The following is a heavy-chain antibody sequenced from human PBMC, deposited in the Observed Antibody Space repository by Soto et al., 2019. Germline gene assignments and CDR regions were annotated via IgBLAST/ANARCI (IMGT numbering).Heavy chain of an antibody. D-gene: IGHD2-15*01. CDR1: GFTFSNYA. J-gene: IGHJ4*02. Sequence: AGGSLRLSCAASGFTFSNYAMTWVRQAPGKGLEWVSGLNGSGGSTSSADSVKGRFAISRDSSKNTLYLQMNSLRDGDTAVYYCGRGFSAGRGSPPRYSGPGTLCAVSS. CDR2: LNGSGGST. V-gene: IGHV3-23*01. CDR3: GRGFSAGRGSPPRY.